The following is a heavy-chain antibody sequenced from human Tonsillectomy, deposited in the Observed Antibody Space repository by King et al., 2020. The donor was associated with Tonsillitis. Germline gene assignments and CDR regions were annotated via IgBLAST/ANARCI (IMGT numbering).Heavy chain of an antibody. Sequence: QLQESGPGLVKPSGTLSLTCAVSGGSISSSNWWSWVRQPPGKGLEWIGEIYHSGSTNYNPSLKSRVTISVDKSKNQFSLKLSSGTAADTAEYYCARVSITMVRGVILDYWGQGTLVTVSS. D-gene: IGHD3-10*01. CDR2: IYHSGST. CDR3: ARVSITMVRGVILDY. J-gene: IGHJ4*02. V-gene: IGHV4-4*02. CDR1: GGSISSSNW.